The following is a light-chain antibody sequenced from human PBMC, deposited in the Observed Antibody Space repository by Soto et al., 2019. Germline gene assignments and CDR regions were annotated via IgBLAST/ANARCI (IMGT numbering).Light chain of an antibody. J-gene: IGKJ1*01. Sequence: EIVLTQSPGTLSLSPGERATLSCRASQSVMNNYLAWYQQKPGQPPRLLIYGASTRATGIPDRFSGSGSGTDFSLTISRLEPEDFAVYYCQQYGSSALTFGQGTKVEIK. V-gene: IGKV3-20*01. CDR2: GAS. CDR3: QQYGSSALT. CDR1: QSVMNNY.